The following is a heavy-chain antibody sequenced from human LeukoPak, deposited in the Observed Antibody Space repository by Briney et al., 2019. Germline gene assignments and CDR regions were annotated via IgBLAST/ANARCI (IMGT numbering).Heavy chain of an antibody. V-gene: IGHV4-4*02. Sequence: SGTLSLTCAVSGVSIISSNWWRWVRQPPGKGLEWIGEIYHSGSTNYNPSLKSRVTISVDKSKSQFSLELTSVTAADTALYYCARGGYCSSTSCYVFDSWGQGTLVTVSS. D-gene: IGHD2-2*01. J-gene: IGHJ4*02. CDR1: GVSIISSNW. CDR3: ARGGYCSSTSCYVFDS. CDR2: IYHSGST.